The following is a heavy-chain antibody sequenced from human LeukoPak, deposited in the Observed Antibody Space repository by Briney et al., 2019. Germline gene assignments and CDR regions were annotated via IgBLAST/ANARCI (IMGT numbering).Heavy chain of an antibody. Sequence: SVKVSCKASGGTFGSYAISWVRQAPGQGLEWMGGIIPIFGTANYAQKFQGRVTITADESTSTAYMELSSLRSEDTAVYYCARDRAAAVTGWFDPWGRGTLVTVSS. D-gene: IGHD6-13*01. V-gene: IGHV1-69*13. CDR3: ARDRAAAVTGWFDP. J-gene: IGHJ5*02. CDR1: GGTFGSYA. CDR2: IIPIFGTA.